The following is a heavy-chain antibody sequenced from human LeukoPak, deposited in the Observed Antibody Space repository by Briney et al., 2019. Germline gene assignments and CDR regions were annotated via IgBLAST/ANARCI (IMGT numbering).Heavy chain of an antibody. V-gene: IGHV3-74*01. CDR3: ARDRGGSGPTTTDY. CDR2: INTDGSST. Sequence: PGGSLRLSCAASGFTFSSYWMHWVRQAPGKGLVWVSRINTDGSSTIYPDSVKGRFTTSRDNAKNTLYLQMNSLRAEDTAVYYCARDRGGSGPTTTDYWGQGTLVTVS. D-gene: IGHD6-19*01. CDR1: GFTFSSYW. J-gene: IGHJ4*02.